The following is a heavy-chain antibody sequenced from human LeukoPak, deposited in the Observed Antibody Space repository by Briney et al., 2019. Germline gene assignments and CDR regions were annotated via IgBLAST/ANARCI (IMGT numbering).Heavy chain of an antibody. CDR3: ARVGPPYYYYYMDV. CDR2: IKQDGSEK. J-gene: IGHJ6*03. Sequence: PGGSLRLSCAASGFTFSSYWMTWVRQAPGKGLEWVASIKQDGSEKYSVDSLKGRFTISRDNAKKLLYLQMNSLRVEDTAVYYCARVGPPYYYYYMDVWGKGTTVTVSS. CDR1: GFTFSSYW. V-gene: IGHV3-7*01.